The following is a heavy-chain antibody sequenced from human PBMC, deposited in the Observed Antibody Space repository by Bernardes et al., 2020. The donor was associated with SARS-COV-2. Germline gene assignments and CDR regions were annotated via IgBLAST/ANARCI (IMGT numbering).Heavy chain of an antibody. V-gene: IGHV3-23*01. Sequence: GSLRLSCAASGFTFSSYAMSWVRQAPGKGLEWVSAISGSGGSTYYADSVKGRFTISRDNSKNTLYLQMNSLRAEDTAVYYCAKTGITIFGVVISSYFDYWGQGTLVTVSS. CDR3: AKTGITIFGVVISSYFDY. CDR1: GFTFSSYA. D-gene: IGHD3-3*01. J-gene: IGHJ4*02. CDR2: ISGSGGST.